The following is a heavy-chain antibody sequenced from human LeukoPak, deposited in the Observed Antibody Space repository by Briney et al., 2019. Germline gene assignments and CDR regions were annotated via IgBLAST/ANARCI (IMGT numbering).Heavy chain of an antibody. D-gene: IGHD6-13*01. V-gene: IGHV3-30*18. CDR2: ISYDGRNK. CDR1: GFTFSSSG. J-gene: IGHJ3*01. CDR3: AKDASIGIASGAFDL. Sequence: GGSLRLSCAASGFTFSSSGMHWVRQAPGKGLEWVAIISYDGRNKYFADSVKGRFTMSRDDSKNMLYLQMDSLRAEDTALYYCAKDASIGIASGAFDLWGQGTMVTVSS.